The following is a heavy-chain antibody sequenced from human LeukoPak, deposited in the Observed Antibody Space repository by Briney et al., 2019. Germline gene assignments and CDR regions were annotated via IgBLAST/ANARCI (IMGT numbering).Heavy chain of an antibody. J-gene: IGHJ3*02. D-gene: IGHD6-19*01. V-gene: IGHV3-64D*06. CDR1: GFTFSSYA. Sequence: PGGSLRLSCSASGFTFSSYAMHWVRQASGKGLEYVSAISSNGGSTYYADSVKGRFTISRDNSKNTLYLQMSSLRAEDTAVYYCVKDRRQWLVLNDAFDIWGQGTMVTVSS. CDR2: ISSNGGST. CDR3: VKDRRQWLVLNDAFDI.